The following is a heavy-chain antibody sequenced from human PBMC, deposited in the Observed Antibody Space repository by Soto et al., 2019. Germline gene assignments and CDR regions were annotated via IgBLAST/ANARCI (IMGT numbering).Heavy chain of an antibody. CDR2: IYYSGST. V-gene: IGHV4-31*03. Sequence: QVQLQESGPGLVKPSQTLSLTCTVSGGSISSGGGYWSWIRQQPGKGLEWIGYIYYSGSTYYNPSLKSRVTISVDTSENQFSLKLSSVTAADTAVYYCARGYCTTNSCHNWFARWGQGTLFSVSS. J-gene: IGHJ5*02. CDR1: GGSISSGGGY. D-gene: IGHD2-2*01. CDR3: ARGYCTTNSCHNWFAR.